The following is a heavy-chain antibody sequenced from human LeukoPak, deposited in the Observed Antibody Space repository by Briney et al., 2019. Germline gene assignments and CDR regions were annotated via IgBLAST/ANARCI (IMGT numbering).Heavy chain of an antibody. D-gene: IGHD5-24*01. CDR1: GFPIDQYA. CDR2: IRSKSYRETT. Sequence: PGRSLRLSCTASGFPIDQYAMTWVRQAPGRGLEWLGFIRSKSYRETTQDAASVRGRFTISRDDSKSVTYLQMDSLRIEDTAVYFCTRDRRDGYNGGYFDLWGRGTLVSVSS. CDR3: TRDRRDGYNGGYFDL. V-gene: IGHV3-49*04. J-gene: IGHJ2*01.